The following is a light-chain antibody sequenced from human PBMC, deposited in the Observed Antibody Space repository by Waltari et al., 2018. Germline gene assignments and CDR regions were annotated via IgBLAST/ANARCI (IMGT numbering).Light chain of an antibody. J-gene: IGKJ1*01. CDR1: QSVNAG. CDR2: TAS. V-gene: IGKV1-5*03. Sequence: DIQMTQSPSTLSASVGDRVTITCRASQSVNAGLACYQQKPGKAPKWLIYTASNLERGVPSRFSGSASGTECTLAISSLQPEDFATYYCQQYSSYPWTFGQGT. CDR3: QQYSSYPWT.